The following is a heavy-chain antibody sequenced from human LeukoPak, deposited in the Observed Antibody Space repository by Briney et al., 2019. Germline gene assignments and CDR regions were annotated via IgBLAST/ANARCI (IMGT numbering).Heavy chain of an antibody. V-gene: IGHV3-30*02. CDR1: GFTFSSYG. CDR3: AKEVHPYDSGTYYFDY. CDR2: IRHDGSNE. J-gene: IGHJ4*02. D-gene: IGHD3-10*01. Sequence: PGGSLRLSCVGSGFTFSSYGMHWVRQAAGKGLEWVAFIRHDGSNEYYADSVKGRFTVSRDNSKNTLFLQMNSPRVEEMAVYYCAKEVHPYDSGTYYFDYWGRGTLVTVSS.